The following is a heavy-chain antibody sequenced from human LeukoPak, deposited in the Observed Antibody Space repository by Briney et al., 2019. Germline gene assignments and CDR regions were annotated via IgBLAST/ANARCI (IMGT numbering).Heavy chain of an antibody. V-gene: IGHV3-53*01. CDR1: GFTVSSNC. J-gene: IGHJ4*02. Sequence: AGGSLRLSCAVSGFTVSSNCMSWVRQAPGKGLEWVSVIYRGGSTYYADSVKGRFTISRDNSKNTVYLQLNTLRAEDTAVYHCARDLFRSERAGLNDYWGQGTLVTVSP. D-gene: IGHD3-16*01. CDR3: ARDLFRSERAGLNDY. CDR2: IYRGGST.